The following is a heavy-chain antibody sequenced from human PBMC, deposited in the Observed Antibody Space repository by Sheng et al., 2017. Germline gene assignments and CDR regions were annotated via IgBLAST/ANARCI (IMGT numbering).Heavy chain of an antibody. J-gene: IGHJ3*02. CDR1: VGPSVVTT. Sequence: QVQLQQWGAGLVEAFGDPCPSPXLSMVGPSVVTTGAGSASPQGRGWSGLGKSIIVEAPTTTRPSKSRVTISVDTSKNQFSLKLSSVTAADTAVYYCARGFGGAFDIWGQGTMVTVSS. V-gene: IGHV4-34*01. D-gene: IGHD3-16*01. CDR2: SIIVEAP. CDR3: ARGFGGAFDI.